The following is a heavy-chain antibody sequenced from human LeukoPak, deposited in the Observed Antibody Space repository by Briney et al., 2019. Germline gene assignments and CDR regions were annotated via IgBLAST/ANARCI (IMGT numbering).Heavy chain of an antibody. V-gene: IGHV1-69*01. Sequence: GSSVKVSCKASGGTFSSYAISWVRQAPGQGLEWMGGIIPIFGTANYAQKFQGRVTITADESTSTAYMELSSLRSEDTAVYYCASLIAAAGTNVYWGQGTLVTVSS. D-gene: IGHD6-13*01. CDR3: ASLIAAAGTNVY. J-gene: IGHJ4*02. CDR1: GGTFSSYA. CDR2: IIPIFGTA.